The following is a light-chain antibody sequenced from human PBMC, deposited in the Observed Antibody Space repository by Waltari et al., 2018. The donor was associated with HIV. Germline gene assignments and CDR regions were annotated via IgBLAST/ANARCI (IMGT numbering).Light chain of an antibody. V-gene: IGKV4-1*01. CDR2: WAS. Sequence: DIVVTQSPDSLAVSLGEGATINCSSSQSLLYRHNNTQSLAWYQQKPGQPPMLLFSWASTRESVVPDRFSASGSGTDFTLTISSLQAEDAAVYYCQQYYKSPRTFGQGTKVEIK. J-gene: IGKJ1*01. CDR3: QQYYKSPRT. CDR1: QSLLYRHNNTQS.